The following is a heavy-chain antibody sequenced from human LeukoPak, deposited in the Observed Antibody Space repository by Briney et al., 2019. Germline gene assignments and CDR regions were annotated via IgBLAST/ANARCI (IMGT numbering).Heavy chain of an antibody. J-gene: IGHJ3*01. CDR2: IYSGGST. CDR1: GFTVSSNY. CDR3: ARAMGRSYNYSV. Sequence: GGSLRLSCAASGFTVSSNYMSWVRQAPGKGLEWVSVIYSGGSTYYADSVKGRFTISRDNSKNTLYLQMNSLRAEDTAVYYCARAMGRSYNYSVWGQGTMVTVSS. D-gene: IGHD1-1*01. V-gene: IGHV3-53*01.